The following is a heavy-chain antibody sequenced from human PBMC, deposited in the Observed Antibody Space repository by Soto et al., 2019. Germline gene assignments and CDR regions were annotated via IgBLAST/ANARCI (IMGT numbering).Heavy chain of an antibody. CDR1: GGSFSGYY. CDR2: INHSGST. V-gene: IGHV4-34*01. CDR3: ANSQQQLVRGFDY. J-gene: IGHJ4*02. Sequence: SETLSLTCAVYGGSFSGYYWSWIRQPPGKGLEWIGEINHSGSTNYNPSLKSRVTISVDTSKNQFSLNLSSVTAADTAVYYCANSQQQLVRGFDYWGQGTLVTVSS. D-gene: IGHD6-13*01.